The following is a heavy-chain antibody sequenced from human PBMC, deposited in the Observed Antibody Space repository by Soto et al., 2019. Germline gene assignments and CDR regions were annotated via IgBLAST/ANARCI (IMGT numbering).Heavy chain of an antibody. CDR1: VFTFSSYG. V-gene: IGHV3-23*01. CDR3: AKSSGNWNGIDVY. CDR2: ISGSSSST. Sequence: GGSLRLSCAASVFTFSSYGMHWIRQAPGKGLEWVSDISGSSSSTYYADSVKGRFTISRDNSKNTLYLQMNSLRAEDTAVYYCAKSSGNWNGIDVYWGQGTLVTVSS. J-gene: IGHJ4*02. D-gene: IGHD1-1*01.